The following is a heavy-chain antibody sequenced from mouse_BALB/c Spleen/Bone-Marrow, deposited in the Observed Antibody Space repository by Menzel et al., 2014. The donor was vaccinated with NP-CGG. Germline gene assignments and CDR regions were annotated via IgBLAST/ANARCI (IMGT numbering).Heavy chain of an antibody. CDR3: ARDMGLLRFDY. CDR1: GFTFTDYY. Sequence: EVKLVESGGGLVQPGGSLRLSCATSGFTFTDYYMSWVRQPPGKALEWLGFIRNKANGYTTEYSASVKGRFTISRDNSQNILYLQMNTLRAEDSATYYCARDMGLLRFDYWGQGTTLTVSS. V-gene: IGHV7-3*02. D-gene: IGHD1-1*01. J-gene: IGHJ2*01. CDR2: IRNKANGYTT.